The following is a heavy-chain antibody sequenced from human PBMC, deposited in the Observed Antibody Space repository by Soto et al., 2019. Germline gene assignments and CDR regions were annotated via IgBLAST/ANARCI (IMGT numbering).Heavy chain of an antibody. CDR2: IYYSGST. CDR3: ARGLITGSHYSGGWYYFDS. J-gene: IGHJ4*02. CDR1: GGSVSSGSYY. Sequence: SETLSLTCTVSGGSVSSGSYYWSWIRQPPGKGLECVGYIYYSGSTNYNPSLKSRVTISVHTSNSQFSLELSSVTAADTAVYYCARGLITGSHYSGGWYYFDSWGQGTQVTVSS. D-gene: IGHD6-19*01. V-gene: IGHV4-61*01.